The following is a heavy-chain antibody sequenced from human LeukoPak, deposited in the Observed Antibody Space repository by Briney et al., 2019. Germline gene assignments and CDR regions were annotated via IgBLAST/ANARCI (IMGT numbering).Heavy chain of an antibody. D-gene: IGHD3-3*01. J-gene: IGHJ4*02. CDR2: ISSSSRYI. V-gene: IGHV3-21*01. Sequence: GGSLRLSCAASGFTFSSYSMNWVRQAPGKGLEWVSSISSSSRYIYYADSVKGRFTISRDNAKNSLYLQMNSLRAEDTAVYYCARVLVLAPDYWGQGTLVTVSS. CDR1: GFTFSSYS. CDR3: ARVLVLAPDY.